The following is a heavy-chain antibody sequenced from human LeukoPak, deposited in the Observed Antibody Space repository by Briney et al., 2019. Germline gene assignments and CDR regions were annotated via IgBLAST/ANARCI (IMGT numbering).Heavy chain of an antibody. CDR2: IIPIFGTA. CDR3: ARDKTPTIFGVVIDYYYYMDV. D-gene: IGHD3-3*01. Sequence: ASVKVSCKASGGTFITYAINWVRQAPGQGLEWMGGIIPIFGTANYAQKFQGRVTITADESTSTAYMELSSLRSEDTAVYYCARDKTPTIFGVVIDYYYYMDVWGKGTTVTVSS. V-gene: IGHV1-69*13. CDR1: GGTFITYA. J-gene: IGHJ6*03.